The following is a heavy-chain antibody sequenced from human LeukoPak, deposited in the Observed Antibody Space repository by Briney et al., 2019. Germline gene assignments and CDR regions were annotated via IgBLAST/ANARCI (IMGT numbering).Heavy chain of an antibody. CDR3: ARGLWFGELLENNWFDP. V-gene: IGHV4-39*01. J-gene: IGHJ5*02. CDR2: IYYSGRT. CDR1: GVSISIYSSY. Sequence: SETLSLTCTASGVSISIYSSYWGWIRQPPGKGLEWVGNIYYSGRTVYNPSLKSRVTISVDTSNNEFSLMLSSVTAADTAVYYCARGLWFGELLENNWFDPWGRGTLVTVSS. D-gene: IGHD3-10*01.